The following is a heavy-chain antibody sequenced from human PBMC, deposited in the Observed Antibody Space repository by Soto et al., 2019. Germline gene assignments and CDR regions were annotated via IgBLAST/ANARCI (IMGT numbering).Heavy chain of an antibody. V-gene: IGHV3-30*09. D-gene: IGHD4-4*01. CDR2: ISFDGANK. CDR3: ARSTLVTNRYFQH. J-gene: IGHJ1*01. CDR1: GFTFSNFP. Sequence: PGGSLRLSCAVSGFTFSNFPLHWVRQAPCKGLEWVAVISFDGANKYYADSVKGRFALSRDNSKNTVFLQMNSLRRDDTAIYYCARSTLVTNRYFQHCGQGTQVTVSS.